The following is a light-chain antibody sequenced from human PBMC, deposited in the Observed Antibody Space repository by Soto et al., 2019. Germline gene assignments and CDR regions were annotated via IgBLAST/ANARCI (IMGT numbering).Light chain of an antibody. V-gene: IGKV1-5*01. J-gene: IGKJ2*01. CDR3: QHYDTFPYT. Sequence: DIQMTQSPSFVSASVGDRVTITCRASQSIDNWLAWYQQKPGKAPKLLIYDASTLESGVSSGFSGSGSGTEFTLTISSLRPDDFATYYCQHYDTFPYTFGQATKLEIK. CDR2: DAS. CDR1: QSIDNW.